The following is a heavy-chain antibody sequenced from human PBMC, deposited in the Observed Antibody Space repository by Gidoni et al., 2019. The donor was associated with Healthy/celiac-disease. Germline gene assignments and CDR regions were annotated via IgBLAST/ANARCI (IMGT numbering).Heavy chain of an antibody. Sequence: QVQLVQSGAEVKKPGASVKVSCKASGYTFTSYDINWVRQATGQGLEWMGWMNPNSGNTGYAQKFQGRVTMTRNTSISTAYMELSSLRSEDTAVYYCARASDCSSTSCYSYYYYGMDVWGQGTTVTVSS. CDR3: ARASDCSSTSCYSYYYYGMDV. CDR2: MNPNSGNT. CDR1: GYTFTSYD. V-gene: IGHV1-8*01. J-gene: IGHJ6*02. D-gene: IGHD2-2*02.